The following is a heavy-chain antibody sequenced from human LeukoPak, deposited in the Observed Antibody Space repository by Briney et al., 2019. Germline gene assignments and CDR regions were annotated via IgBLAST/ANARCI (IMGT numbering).Heavy chain of an antibody. CDR3: AKGVGGIYYYYYMDV. CDR2: ITSSSGHI. J-gene: IGHJ6*03. V-gene: IGHV3-21*04. Sequence: GGSLRLSCAASGFTFSTYSMNWVRQAPGKGLEWVSSITSSSGHIYYADSVKGRFTISRDNAKNSLYLHMNSLRAEDTAVYYCAKGVGGIYYYYYMDVWGKGTTVTVSS. D-gene: IGHD3-16*01. CDR1: GFTFSTYS.